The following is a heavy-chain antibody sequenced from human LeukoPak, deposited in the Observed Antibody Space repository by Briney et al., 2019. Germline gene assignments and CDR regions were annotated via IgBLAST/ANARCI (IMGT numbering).Heavy chain of an antibody. Sequence: VASVKVSCKASGGTFSSYAISWVRQAPGQGLECMGGIIPIFGTANYAQKFQGRVTITADKSTSTAYMELSSLRSEDTAVYYCARGVPDLTFDYCGQGTLITVTS. J-gene: IGHJ4*02. D-gene: IGHD2-2*01. CDR2: IIPIFGTA. CDR3: ARGVPDLTFDY. V-gene: IGHV1-69*06. CDR1: GGTFSSYA.